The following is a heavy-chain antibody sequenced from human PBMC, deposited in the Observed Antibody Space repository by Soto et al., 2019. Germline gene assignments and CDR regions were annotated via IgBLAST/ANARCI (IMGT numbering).Heavy chain of an antibody. J-gene: IGHJ6*02. CDR3: ASHSGSSPEGRYYYGMDV. CDR2: IIPIFGTA. V-gene: IGHV1-69*12. D-gene: IGHD1-26*01. Sequence: QVPLVQSGAEVKKPGSSVKVSCKASGGTFSSYAISWVRQAPGQGLEWMGGIIPIFGTADYAQKFQGRVTITADESTXTXXLELSSLRSEDTAVYYCASHSGSSPEGRYYYGMDVWGQGTTVTVSS. CDR1: GGTFSSYA.